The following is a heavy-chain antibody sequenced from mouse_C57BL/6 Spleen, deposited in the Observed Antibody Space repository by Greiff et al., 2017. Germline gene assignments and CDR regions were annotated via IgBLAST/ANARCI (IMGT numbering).Heavy chain of an antibody. Sequence: QVQLKESGPGLVQPSQSLSITCTVSGFSLTSYGVHWVRQSPGKGLEWLGVIWSGGSTDYNAAFISRLSISKDNSKSQVFFKMNSLQADDTAIYYCAREEEGNYYGSSPAWFAYWGQGTLVTVSA. CDR3: AREEEGNYYGSSPAWFAY. V-gene: IGHV2-2*01. CDR1: GFSLTSYG. CDR2: IWSGGST. D-gene: IGHD1-1*01. J-gene: IGHJ3*01.